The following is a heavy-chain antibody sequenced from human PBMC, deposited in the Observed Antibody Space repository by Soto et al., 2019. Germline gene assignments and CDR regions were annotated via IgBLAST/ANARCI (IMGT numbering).Heavy chain of an antibody. Sequence: QVQLVQSGAEVKKPGSSVKVSCKASGGTFSSYTISWVRQAPGQGLEWMGRIIPILGIANYAQKFQGRVTITAAKSTSTAYMELSSLRSEDTAVYYCARDRGVDILTGFNWFDPWGQGTLVSVSS. J-gene: IGHJ5*02. CDR2: IIPILGIA. D-gene: IGHD3-9*01. V-gene: IGHV1-69*08. CDR1: GGTFSSYT. CDR3: ARDRGVDILTGFNWFDP.